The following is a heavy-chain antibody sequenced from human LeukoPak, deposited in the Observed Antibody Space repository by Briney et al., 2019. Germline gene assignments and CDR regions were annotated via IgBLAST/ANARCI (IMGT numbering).Heavy chain of an antibody. CDR2: INPNTVGT. CDR3: ARPEGGYSFSWFDP. V-gene: IGHV1-2*02. Sequence: ASVKVSCKASGYTFTGYYMHWVRQAPGQGLEWMGWINPNTVGTNYVQKFQGRVTMTRETSISTAYMELSRLRSDDTAVYYCARPEGGYSFSWFDPWGQGTLVTVSS. D-gene: IGHD6-13*01. CDR1: GYTFTGYY. J-gene: IGHJ5*02.